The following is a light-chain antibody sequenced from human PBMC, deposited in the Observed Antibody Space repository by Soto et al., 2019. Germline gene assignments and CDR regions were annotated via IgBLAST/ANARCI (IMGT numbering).Light chain of an antibody. CDR2: GAS. J-gene: IGKJ3*01. V-gene: IGKV3-15*01. CDR1: QSISSN. Sequence: EIGMTQSPATLSVSPGERATLSCSASQSISSNLAWYQQKPGQAPRLLIYGASTRATGIPATFSGSGSGTEFTLTISSLQSEDFAVEYCQHYYNWPFTFGPGTKVDIK. CDR3: QHYYNWPFT.